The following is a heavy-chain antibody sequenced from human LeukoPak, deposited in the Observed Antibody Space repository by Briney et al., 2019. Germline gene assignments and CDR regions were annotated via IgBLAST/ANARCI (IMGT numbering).Heavy chain of an antibody. J-gene: IGHJ5*02. D-gene: IGHD3-10*01. CDR2: ISSSGSTI. V-gene: IGHV3-48*03. CDR1: GFTFSSYE. CDR3: AKDYSKTSYYGSGTYYRPNWFDP. Sequence: GGSLRLSCAASGFTFSSYEMNWVRQAPGKGLEWVSYISSSGSTIYYADSVKGRFTISRDNSKNTLYLQMNSLRPDDTAVYYCAKDYSKTSYYGSGTYYRPNWFDPWGQGTLVTVSS.